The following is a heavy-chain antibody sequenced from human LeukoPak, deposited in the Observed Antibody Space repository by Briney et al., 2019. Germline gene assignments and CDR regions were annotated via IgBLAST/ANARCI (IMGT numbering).Heavy chain of an antibody. CDR2: ISSNGGST. CDR3: VKRTGLYSDY. D-gene: IGHD1-1*01. J-gene: IGHJ4*02. V-gene: IGHV3-64D*09. CDR1: GFTFSSSA. Sequence: PGGSLRLSSSASGFTFSSSAIHWVRQAPGKGLEYVSGISSNGGSTYNADSVKGRFTISRDNSKNTVYLQMSSLRPEDTALYYCVKRTGLYSDYWGQGTLVTVSS.